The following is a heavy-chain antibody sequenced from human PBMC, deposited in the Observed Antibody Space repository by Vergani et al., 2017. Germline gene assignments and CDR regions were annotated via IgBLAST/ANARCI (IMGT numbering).Heavy chain of an antibody. J-gene: IGHJ6*02. CDR3: AREEVRDDYGDSKGDPYCYYGMDV. D-gene: IGHD4-17*01. CDR2: INHSGST. CDR1: GGSFSGYY. Sequence: QVQLQQWGAGLLKPSETLSLTCAVYGGSFSGYYWSWIRQPPGKGLEWIGEINHSGSTNYNPSLKSRVTISVDTSKNQFSLKLSSVTAADTAVYYCAREEVRDDYGDSKGDPYCYYGMDVWGQGTTVTVSS. V-gene: IGHV4-34*01.